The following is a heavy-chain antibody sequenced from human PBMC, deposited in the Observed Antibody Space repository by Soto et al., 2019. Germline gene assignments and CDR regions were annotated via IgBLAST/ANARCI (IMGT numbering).Heavy chain of an antibody. J-gene: IGHJ5*02. Sequence: SETLSLTCTVSGGSLSPNYWTWIRQPPGKGLEWVGYIYFGGTTSYNPSLRSRVTISLETSNSQFSLRLSSVTAADTAVYYCARDGEYFTWGQGTLVTVS. CDR3: ARDGEYFT. V-gene: IGHV4-59*12. D-gene: IGHD3-10*01. CDR1: GGSLSPNY. CDR2: IYFGGTT.